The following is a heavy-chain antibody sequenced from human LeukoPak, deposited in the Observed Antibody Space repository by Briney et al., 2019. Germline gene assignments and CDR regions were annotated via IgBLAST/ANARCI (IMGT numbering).Heavy chain of an antibody. CDR1: GFTFSSYG. D-gene: IGHD4-11*01. CDR3: ARTHYTPNGQFDY. Sequence: GGSLRLSCAASGFTFSSYGMHWVRQAPGKGLEWVAFIRYDGSNKYYADSVKGRFTISRDNSKNTLYLQMNSLRAEDTAVYYCARTHYTPNGQFDYWGQGTLVTVSS. CDR2: IRYDGSNK. J-gene: IGHJ4*02. V-gene: IGHV3-30*02.